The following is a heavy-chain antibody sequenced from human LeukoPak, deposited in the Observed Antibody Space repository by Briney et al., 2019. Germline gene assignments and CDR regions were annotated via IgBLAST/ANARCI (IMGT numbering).Heavy chain of an antibody. Sequence: SETLSLTCAVYGGSFSGYYWSWIRQPPGKGLEWIGEINHSGSTNYNPSLKSRVTISVDTSKNQFSLKLSSVTAADTAVYYCARVVRASVVDYWGQGTLVTVSS. CDR2: INHSGST. D-gene: IGHD2-15*01. CDR3: ARVVRASVVDY. V-gene: IGHV4-34*01. J-gene: IGHJ4*02. CDR1: GGSFSGYY.